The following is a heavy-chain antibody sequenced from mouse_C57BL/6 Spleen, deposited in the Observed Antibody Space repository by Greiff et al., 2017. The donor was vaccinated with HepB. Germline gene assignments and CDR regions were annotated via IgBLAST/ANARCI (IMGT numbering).Heavy chain of an antibody. V-gene: IGHV1-39*01. D-gene: IGHD1-1*01. Sequence: EVKLQESGPELVKPGASVKISCKASGYSFTDYNMNWVKQSNGKSLEWIGVINPNYGTTSYNQKFKGKRTLTVDQSASTAYMQLNSLTSEDSAVYYCASYYYGSPWFAYWGQGTLVTVSA. CDR1: GYSFTDYN. J-gene: IGHJ3*01. CDR3: ASYYYGSPWFAY. CDR2: INPNYGTT.